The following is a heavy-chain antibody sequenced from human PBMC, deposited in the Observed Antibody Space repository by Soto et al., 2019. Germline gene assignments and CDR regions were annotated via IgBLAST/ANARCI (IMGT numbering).Heavy chain of an antibody. Sequence: VGSLGFSCAASGFTFSSYSMNWVRQAPGKGLEWVSSISSSSSYIYYADSVKGRFTIPRDNAKNSLYLQMNSLRAEDTAVYYCARVWYSSGWSDYWGQGTLVTVSS. D-gene: IGHD6-19*01. CDR3: ARVWYSSGWSDY. J-gene: IGHJ4*02. CDR1: GFTFSSYS. V-gene: IGHV3-21*01. CDR2: ISSSSSYI.